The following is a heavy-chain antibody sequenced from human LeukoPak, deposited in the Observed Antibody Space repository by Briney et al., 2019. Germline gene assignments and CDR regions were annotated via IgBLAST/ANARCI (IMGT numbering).Heavy chain of an antibody. V-gene: IGHV3-30-3*01. CDR1: GFTFSSYA. D-gene: IGHD6-13*01. J-gene: IGHJ4*02. CDR2: ISYDGSNK. CDR3: ARPPTRSSSEYYFDY. Sequence: PGGSVRLSCGASGFTFSSYAMHWVPQAPGKGLEWVAVISYDGSNKYYADSVKGRFTISRDNSKKTLYLQMNSLRAEDTAVYYCARPPTRSSSEYYFDYWGQGTLVTVSS.